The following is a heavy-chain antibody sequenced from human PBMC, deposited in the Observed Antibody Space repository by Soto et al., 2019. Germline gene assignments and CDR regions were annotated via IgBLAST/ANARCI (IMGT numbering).Heavy chain of an antibody. J-gene: IGHJ6*02. V-gene: IGHV3-33*01. Sequence: QVQLVESGGGVVQPGRSLRLSCAASGFTFSSYGMHWVRQAPGKGLEWVAVIWYDGSNKYYADSVKGRFTISRDNSKNPLYLQMHSLRAEDTAVYYCARDVAGTSYYGMDVWGQGTTVTVSS. D-gene: IGHD6-19*01. CDR2: IWYDGSNK. CDR3: ARDVAGTSYYGMDV. CDR1: GFTFSSYG.